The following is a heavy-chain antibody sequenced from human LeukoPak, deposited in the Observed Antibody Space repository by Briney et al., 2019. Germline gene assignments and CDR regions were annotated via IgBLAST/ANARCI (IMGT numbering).Heavy chain of an antibody. J-gene: IGHJ4*02. CDR1: GYTFNSCD. CDR3: ARGQGSHGQQLGDY. CDR2: MNPNSGNT. V-gene: IGHV1-8*01. Sequence: GASVKVSCKASGYTFNSCDINWVRQATGQGLEWMGWMNPNSGNTGYAQKFQGRVTMTRNASISTAHMVLSSLRSEDTAVYYCARGQGSHGQQLGDYWGQGTLVTVSS. D-gene: IGHD6-13*01.